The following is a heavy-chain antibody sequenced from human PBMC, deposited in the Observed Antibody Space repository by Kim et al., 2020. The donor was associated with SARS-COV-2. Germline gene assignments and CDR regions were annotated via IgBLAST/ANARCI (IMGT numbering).Heavy chain of an antibody. V-gene: IGHV4-59*13. CDR3: ARLMIHNCSGGSCPTAMGLNWFDP. J-gene: IGHJ5*02. CDR2: IYYSGST. D-gene: IGHD2-15*01. Sequence: SETLSLTCTVSGGSISSYYWSWIRQPPGKGLEWIGYIYYSGSTNYNPSLKSRVTISVDTSKNQFSLKLSSVTAADTAVYYCARLMIHNCSGGSCPTAMGLNWFDPWGQGTLVTVSS. CDR1: GGSISSYY.